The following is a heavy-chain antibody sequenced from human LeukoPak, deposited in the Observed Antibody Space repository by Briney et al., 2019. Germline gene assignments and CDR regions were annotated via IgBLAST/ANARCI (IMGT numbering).Heavy chain of an antibody. Sequence: SVKVSCKASGGTFSSYAISWVRQAPGQGLEWMGRIIPILGIANYAQKFQGRVTITADKSTSTAYMELSSLRSEDTAVYYCARDPGLLWFGELNPFDYWGQGTLVTVSS. D-gene: IGHD3-10*01. J-gene: IGHJ4*02. CDR3: ARDPGLLWFGELNPFDY. CDR2: IIPILGIA. CDR1: GGTFSSYA. V-gene: IGHV1-69*04.